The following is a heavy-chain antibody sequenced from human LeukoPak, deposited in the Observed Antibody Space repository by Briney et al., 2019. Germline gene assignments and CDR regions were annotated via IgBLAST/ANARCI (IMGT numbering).Heavy chain of an antibody. Sequence: GGSLRLSCAASGLTISSNYMSWVRQVPGKGLEWVGQTVSEIDGGTTDYAAPVKGRFTISRDDSKSTLYLQMNSLKIEDTAVYYCTTDEDWNYARKDVWGQGATVIVSS. D-gene: IGHD1-7*01. CDR3: TTDEDWNYARKDV. J-gene: IGHJ6*02. V-gene: IGHV3-15*04. CDR1: GLTISSNY. CDR2: TVSEIDGGTT.